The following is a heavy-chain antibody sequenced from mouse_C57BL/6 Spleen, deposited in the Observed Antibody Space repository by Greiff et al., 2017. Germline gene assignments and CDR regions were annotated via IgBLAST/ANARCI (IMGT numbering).Heavy chain of an antibody. CDR3: ARRTISTVVATGYFDY. CDR2: INPNNGGT. Sequence: VQLKESGPELVKPGASVKILRKASGYTFPDYNMDWVKQSHGKSLEWIGDINPNNGGTIHNQKFKGTATFTVDKSSSTAYMELRSLTSEVTAVYYCARRTISTVVATGYFDYWGQGTTLTVSS. J-gene: IGHJ2*01. CDR1: GYTFPDYN. V-gene: IGHV1-18*01. D-gene: IGHD1-1*01.